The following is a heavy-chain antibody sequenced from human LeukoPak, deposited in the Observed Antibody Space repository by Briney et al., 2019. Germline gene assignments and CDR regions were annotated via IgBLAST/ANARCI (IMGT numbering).Heavy chain of an antibody. CDR3: ARDYDSSGTFDY. Sequence: SETLSLTCTVSGGSIRSSSYNWGWIRQPPGKGLEWIGSIHYTGSTYYNPSLKSRVTISVDTSKNQFSLKLSSVTAADTAVYYCARDYDSSGTFDYWGQGTLVTVSS. D-gene: IGHD3-22*01. V-gene: IGHV4-39*07. CDR2: IHYTGST. CDR1: GGSIRSSSYN. J-gene: IGHJ4*02.